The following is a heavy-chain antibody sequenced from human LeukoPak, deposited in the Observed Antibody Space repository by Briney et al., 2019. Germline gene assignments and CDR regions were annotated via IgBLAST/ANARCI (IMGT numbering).Heavy chain of an antibody. CDR3: ARSTYYYDSSGYYYPYYFDY. V-gene: IGHV3-33*01. CDR1: GFTFSSYG. Sequence: GGSLRLSCAASGFTFSSYGMHWVRQAPGKGLEWVAVIWYDGSNKYYADSVKGRFTIFRDNSKNTLYLQMNSLRAEDTAVYYCARSTYYYDSSGYYYPYYFDYWGQGTLVTVSS. J-gene: IGHJ4*02. CDR2: IWYDGSNK. D-gene: IGHD3-22*01.